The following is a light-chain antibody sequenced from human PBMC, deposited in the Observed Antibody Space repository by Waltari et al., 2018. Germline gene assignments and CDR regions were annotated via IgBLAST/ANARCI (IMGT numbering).Light chain of an antibody. CDR1: SSDVGIYRF. J-gene: IGLJ2*01. V-gene: IGLV2-14*01. CDR2: EVS. Sequence: QSALTQPASVSGSPGQSITISCTGTSSDVGIYRFVSWYQQHPSKAPKLMIYEVSNRPSGVSNRFSGSKSGNTASLTISGLQAEDEADYYCSSYTTSTSYVVFGGGTKLTVL. CDR3: SSYTTSTSYVV.